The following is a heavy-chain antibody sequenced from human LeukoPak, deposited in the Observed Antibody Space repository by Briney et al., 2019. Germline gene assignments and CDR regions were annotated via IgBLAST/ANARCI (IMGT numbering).Heavy chain of an antibody. CDR2: IRYDGSNK. D-gene: IGHD3-22*01. J-gene: IGHJ4*02. V-gene: IGHV3-30*02. CDR1: GFTFSSYG. CDR3: ARSGYDSSGYFLLA. Sequence: GGSLRLSCAASGFTFSSYGMHWVRQAPGKGLEWVAFIRYDGSNKYYADSVKGRFTISRDNSKNTLYLQMNSLRAEDTAVYYCARSGYDSSGYFLLAWGQGTLVTVSS.